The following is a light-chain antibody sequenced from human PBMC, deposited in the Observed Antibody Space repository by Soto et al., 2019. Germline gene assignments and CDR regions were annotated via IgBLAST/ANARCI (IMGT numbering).Light chain of an antibody. Sequence: IKMTQSPSPLSASVGDRGTITCRASQSISSWLAWYQQKPGKAPKLLIYKASTLESGVPSRFSGSGSGTKFTLSISSLQPDDVATYYCQKYNSYLWTFGQGNKVDIK. V-gene: IGKV1-5*03. CDR3: QKYNSYLWT. CDR2: KAS. J-gene: IGKJ1*01. CDR1: QSISSW.